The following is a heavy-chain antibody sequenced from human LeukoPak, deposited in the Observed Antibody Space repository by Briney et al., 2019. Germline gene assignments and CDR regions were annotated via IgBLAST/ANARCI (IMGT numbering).Heavy chain of an antibody. D-gene: IGHD6-19*01. CDR2: INPNSGGT. J-gene: IGHJ6*02. V-gene: IGHV1-2*02. CDR1: GYTFTGYY. Sequence: ASVKVSCKASGYTFTGYYMHWVRQAPGQGLEWMGWINPNSGGTNYAQKFQGRVTMTRDTSISTAYMELSRLRSDDTAVYYCARMRDDSGWYWGYKPGYYYGMDVWGQGTTVTVSS. CDR3: ARMRDDSGWYWGYKPGYYYGMDV.